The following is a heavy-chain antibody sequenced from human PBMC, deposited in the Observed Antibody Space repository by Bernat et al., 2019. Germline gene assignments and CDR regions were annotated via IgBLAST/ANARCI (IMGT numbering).Heavy chain of an antibody. CDR3: ARGDGAGWLIGNWVGVSGYFDY. J-gene: IGHJ4*02. CDR2: ISGSGDST. D-gene: IGHD5-24*01. CDR1: GFTFSGYT. Sequence: EVQLLESGGGLVQPGGSLRLSCAASGFTFSGYTMSWVRQAPGKGLEWVSAISGSGDSTYYADSVKGRFAISRDNSKDTLYLQINSLRAEDTAVYYCARGDGAGWLIGNWVGVSGYFDYWGQGTLVTVSS. V-gene: IGHV3-23*01.